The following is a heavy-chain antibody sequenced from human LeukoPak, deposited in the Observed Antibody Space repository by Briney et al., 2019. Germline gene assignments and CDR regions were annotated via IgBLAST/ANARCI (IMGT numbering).Heavy chain of an antibody. V-gene: IGHV5-10-1*01. Sequence: GESLRISFKGSGYSFTNYGISWVRQMPGKGLEWMGRIDPSDSYSNYGPSFQGHVTISADRSISTAYLQWRSLKASDTAMYYCARQLDYYDKRDYWGQGTLVTVAS. J-gene: IGHJ4*02. CDR3: ARQLDYYDKRDY. CDR1: GYSFTNYG. CDR2: IDPSDSYS. D-gene: IGHD3-22*01.